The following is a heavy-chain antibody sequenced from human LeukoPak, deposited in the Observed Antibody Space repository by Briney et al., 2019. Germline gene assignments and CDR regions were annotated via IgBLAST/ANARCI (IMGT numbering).Heavy chain of an antibody. CDR2: ISGSGGST. V-gene: IGHV3-23*01. Sequence: PGGSLRLSCAASGFTFSSYAMSWVRQAPGKGLEWVSAISGSGGSTYYADSVKGRFTISRDNAKNSLYLQMNSLRAEDTAVYYCARDFGGYCRSSNCYLGWLDYWGQGTLVTVSS. CDR3: ARDFGGYCRSSNCYLGWLDY. D-gene: IGHD2-2*01. CDR1: GFTFSSYA. J-gene: IGHJ4*02.